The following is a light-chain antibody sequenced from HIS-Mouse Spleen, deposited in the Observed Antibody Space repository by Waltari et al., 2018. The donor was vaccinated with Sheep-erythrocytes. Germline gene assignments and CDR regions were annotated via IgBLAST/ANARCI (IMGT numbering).Light chain of an antibody. V-gene: IGLV2-11*01. CDR1: SSSVGGYHY. J-gene: IGLJ1*01. CDR3: CSYAGSYNHV. CDR2: DVS. Sequence: QSALTQPRSVSGSPGQSVTISCTGTSSSVGGYHYVPGYQQHPGKAPKLMIYDVSKRPSGVPDRFSGSKSGNTASLTISGLQAEDEADYYCCSYAGSYNHVFATGTKVTVL.